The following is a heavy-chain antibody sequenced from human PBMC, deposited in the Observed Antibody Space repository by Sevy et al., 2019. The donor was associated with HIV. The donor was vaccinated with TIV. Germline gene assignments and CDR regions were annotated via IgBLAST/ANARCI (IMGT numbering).Heavy chain of an antibody. J-gene: IGHJ4*02. V-gene: IGHV3-30*03. CDR3: ARDRGYSSGGFDY. CDR2: ISYDGSNK. D-gene: IGHD6-19*01. CDR1: GFTFIYYG. Sequence: GGSLRLSCAASGFTFIYYGMHWVRQAPGKGLEWVAVISYDGSNKYYADSVKGRFTISRDNSKNTLYLQMNSLRAEDTAVYYCARDRGYSSGGFDYWGQGTLVTVSS.